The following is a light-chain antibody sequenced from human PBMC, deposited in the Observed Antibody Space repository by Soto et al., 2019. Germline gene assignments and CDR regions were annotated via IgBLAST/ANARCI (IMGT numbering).Light chain of an antibody. J-gene: IGLJ2*01. CDR1: SGSIASNY. Sequence: NFMLTQPHSVSXSPGKTVTISCTRSSGSIASNYVQWYQQRPGSAPTTVIYEDNQRPSGVPDRFSGSIDSSSNSASLTISGLKTEDEADYYCQSYDSSTVVFGGGTQLTVL. V-gene: IGLV6-57*04. CDR3: QSYDSSTVV. CDR2: EDN.